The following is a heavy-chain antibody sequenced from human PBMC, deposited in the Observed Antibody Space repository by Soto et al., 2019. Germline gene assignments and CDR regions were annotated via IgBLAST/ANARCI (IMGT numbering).Heavy chain of an antibody. J-gene: IGHJ4*02. CDR3: ARGLAYSSRPY. D-gene: IGHD6-13*01. V-gene: IGHV4-34*01. Sequence: SETLSLTCAVYGGSFSGYYWSWIRQPPGKGLEWIGEINHSGSTNYNPSLKSRVTISVDTSKNQFSLKLSSVTAADTAVYYCARGLAYSSRPYWGQGTLVTVSS. CDR2: INHSGST. CDR1: GGSFSGYY.